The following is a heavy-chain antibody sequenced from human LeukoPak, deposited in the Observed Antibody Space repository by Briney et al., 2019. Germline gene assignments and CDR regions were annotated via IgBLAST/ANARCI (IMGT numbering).Heavy chain of an antibody. CDR3: ATAARIAAAGYSWFDP. CDR1: GGSFSGYY. Sequence: PSETLSLTCAVYGGSFSGYYWSWIRQPPGKGLVWIGEINHSGSTNYNPSLKSRVTISVDTSKNQFSLKLSSVTAADTAVYYCATAARIAAAGYSWFDPWGQGTLVTVSS. CDR2: INHSGST. J-gene: IGHJ5*02. D-gene: IGHD6-13*01. V-gene: IGHV4-34*01.